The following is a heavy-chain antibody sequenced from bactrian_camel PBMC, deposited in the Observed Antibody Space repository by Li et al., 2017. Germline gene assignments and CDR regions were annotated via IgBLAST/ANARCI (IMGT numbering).Heavy chain of an antibody. V-gene: IGHV3S31*01. CDR2: IGRRFGGI. D-gene: IGHD7*01. J-gene: IGHJ4*01. Sequence: VQLVESGGGAVETGGFLRLACAASGATSSRNFMGWFRQAPGNEREGVAVIGRRFGGILYADSVKGRFTISKDNAMNTLYLQMDSLKPEGSAMYYCAAGSITTLVWRIPSERQYNGWGQGTQV. CDR3: AAGSITTLVWRIPSERQYNG. CDR1: GATSSRNF.